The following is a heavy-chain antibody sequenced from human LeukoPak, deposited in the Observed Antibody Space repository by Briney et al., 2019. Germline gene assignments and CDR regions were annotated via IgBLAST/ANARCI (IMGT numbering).Heavy chain of an antibody. D-gene: IGHD2-15*01. CDR2: IYYSGST. CDR1: GGSISSGDYY. Sequence: SETLSLTCTVSGGSISSGDYYWSSIREPPGKGLEWIGYIYYSGSTYYNPSLKSRVTISVDTSKNQFSLKLSSVTAADTAVYYCARAKGVPRWWFDPWGQGTLVTVSS. CDR3: ARAKGVPRWWFDP. V-gene: IGHV4-30-4*01. J-gene: IGHJ5*02.